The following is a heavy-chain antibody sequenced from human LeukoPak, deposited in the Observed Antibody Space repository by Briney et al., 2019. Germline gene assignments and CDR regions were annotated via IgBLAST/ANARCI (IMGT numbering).Heavy chain of an antibody. CDR2: ISSSSSYI. CDR3: ARVLVGAFDY. Sequence: PGGSLRLSCAASEFTFSSYSMNWVRQAPGKGLEWVSSISSSSSYIYYADSVKGRFTISRDNAKNSLYLQMNSLRAEDTAVYYCARVLVGAFDYWGQGTLVTVSS. D-gene: IGHD1-26*01. CDR1: EFTFSSYS. V-gene: IGHV3-21*01. J-gene: IGHJ4*02.